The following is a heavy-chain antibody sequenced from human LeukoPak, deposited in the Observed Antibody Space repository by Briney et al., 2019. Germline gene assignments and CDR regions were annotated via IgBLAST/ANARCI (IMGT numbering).Heavy chain of an antibody. V-gene: IGHV4-39*07. CDR1: GGSISSSSYY. Sequence: PSETLSLTCTVSGGSISSSSYYWGWIRQPPGKGLEWIGSIYYSGSTYYNPSLKSRVTISVDTSKNQFSLKLSSVTAADTAVYYCARGKKGPLPDLLFDYWGQGALVTVSS. CDR2: IYYSGST. CDR3: ARGKKGPLPDLLFDY. J-gene: IGHJ4*02.